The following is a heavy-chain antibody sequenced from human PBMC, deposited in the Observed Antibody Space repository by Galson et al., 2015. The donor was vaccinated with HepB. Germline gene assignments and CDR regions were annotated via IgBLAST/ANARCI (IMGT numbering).Heavy chain of an antibody. CDR2: INAGNGNT. CDR3: ARALRGGQWLVGQKFFDY. D-gene: IGHD6-19*01. V-gene: IGHV1-3*01. Sequence: SVKVSCKASGYTFTSYAMHWVRQAPGQRLEWMGWINAGNGNTKYSQKFQGRVTITRDTSASTAYMELSSLRSEDTAVYYCARALRGGQWLVGQKFFDYWGQGTLVTVSS. CDR1: GYTFTSYA. J-gene: IGHJ4*02.